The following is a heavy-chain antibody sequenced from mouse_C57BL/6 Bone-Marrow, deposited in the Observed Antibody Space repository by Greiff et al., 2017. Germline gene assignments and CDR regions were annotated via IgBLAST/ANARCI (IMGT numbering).Heavy chain of an antibody. CDR3: TPLLRSVLYAMDY. Sequence: EVQLQQSGAELVRPGASVKLSCTASGFNIKDDYMHWVKQRPEQGLEWIGWIDPENGDTEYASKFQGKATITADTSSNTAYLQLSSLTSADTAVYYCTPLLRSVLYAMDYWGQGTSVTVSS. CDR1: GFNIKDDY. CDR2: IDPENGDT. D-gene: IGHD1-1*01. J-gene: IGHJ4*01. V-gene: IGHV14-4*01.